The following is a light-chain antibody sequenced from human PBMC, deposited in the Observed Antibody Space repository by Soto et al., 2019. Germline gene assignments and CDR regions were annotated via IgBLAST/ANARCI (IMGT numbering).Light chain of an antibody. CDR3: QQRSNWPPIT. CDR1: QSVSTD. Sequence: VLTLSPATLSLYPGERATLSCRASQSVSTDLAWYQQKPGQAPRLLIYDASNRATGIPARFSGSGSGTDFTLTISSLEAEDFAVYYCQQRSNWPPITFGQGTRLEIK. V-gene: IGKV3-11*01. J-gene: IGKJ5*01. CDR2: DAS.